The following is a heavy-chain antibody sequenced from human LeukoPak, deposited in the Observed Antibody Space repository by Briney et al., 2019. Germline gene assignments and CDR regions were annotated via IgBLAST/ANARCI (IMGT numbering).Heavy chain of an antibody. Sequence: GSLTLSCAASGFTFSSYAMSWVRQAPGKGLEWVSAISGSGGSTYYADSVKGRFTISRDNSKNTLYLQMNSLRAEDTAVYYCAKDLYCSSTSCYMDVWGKGTTVTVSS. V-gene: IGHV3-23*01. D-gene: IGHD2-2*01. CDR1: GFTFSSYA. CDR3: AKDLYCSSTSCYMDV. CDR2: ISGSGGST. J-gene: IGHJ6*03.